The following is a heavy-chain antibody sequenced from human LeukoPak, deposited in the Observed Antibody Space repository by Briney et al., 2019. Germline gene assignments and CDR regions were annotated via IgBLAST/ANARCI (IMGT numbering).Heavy chain of an antibody. V-gene: IGHV4-39*07. CDR1: GGPISGSSNYY. J-gene: IGHJ6*03. Sequence: SETLSLTCTVSGGPISGSSNYYWAWIRQSPGKGLEWIGSIYYSGSTHYNPSLKSRISMSRDTSTNQLSLKRNSVTAADTAVYYCARVIAYFYYMDVWGKGTTVTVSS. D-gene: IGHD6-13*01. CDR3: ARVIAYFYYMDV. CDR2: IYYSGST.